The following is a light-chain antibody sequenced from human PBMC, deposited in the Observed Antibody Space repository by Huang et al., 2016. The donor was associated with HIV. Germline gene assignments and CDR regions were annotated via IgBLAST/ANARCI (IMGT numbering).Light chain of an antibody. CDR1: QSVNNF. Sequence: EIVLTQSPATLSLSPGERATLSCRASQSVNNFLAWYQQKPGQAPRLLIYDAANRATGIPARFSGSGSGTDFTLTISSLEPEDFAVYYCQQRSNRPLTFGGGTKVEIK. J-gene: IGKJ4*01. CDR2: DAA. V-gene: IGKV3-11*01. CDR3: QQRSNRPLT.